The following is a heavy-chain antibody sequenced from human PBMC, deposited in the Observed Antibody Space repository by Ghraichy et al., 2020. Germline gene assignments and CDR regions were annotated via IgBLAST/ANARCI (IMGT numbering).Heavy chain of an antibody. CDR1: GYTFTSYG. V-gene: IGHV1-18*01. CDR2: ISAYNGNT. Sequence: ASVKVSCKASGYTFTSYGISWVRQAPGQGLEWMGWISAYNGNTNYAQKLQGRVTMTTDTSTSTAYMELRSLRSDDTAVYYCAREGWEGIAGTTHWFDPWGQGTLVTVSS. D-gene: IGHD1-7*01. J-gene: IGHJ5*02. CDR3: AREGWEGIAGTTHWFDP.